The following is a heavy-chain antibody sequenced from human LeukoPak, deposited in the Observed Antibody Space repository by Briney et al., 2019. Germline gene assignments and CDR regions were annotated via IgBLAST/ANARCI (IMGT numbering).Heavy chain of an antibody. V-gene: IGHV1-69*06. CDR1: GDTFSSYA. J-gene: IGHJ4*02. CDR2: IIPIFGTG. Sequence: SVKLSCKASGDTFSSYAISWVRQAPGQGLEWMGGIIPIFGTGTYEQKVQGRVTITADKSTSSAYMELSSLRSEDTAVYYCATPGDYYGSGSPFDYWGQGTLVTVSS. CDR3: ATPGDYYGSGSPFDY. D-gene: IGHD3-10*01.